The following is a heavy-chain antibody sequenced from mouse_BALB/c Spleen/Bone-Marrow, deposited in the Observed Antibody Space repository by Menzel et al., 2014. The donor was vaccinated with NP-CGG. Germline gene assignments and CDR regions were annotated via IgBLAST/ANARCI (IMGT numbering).Heavy chain of an antibody. J-gene: IGHJ2*01. CDR3: ARPIYYYGSSYEEGYYFDY. CDR1: GYTFTDYA. D-gene: IGHD1-1*01. Sequence: VKLQESGPELVRPGVSVKISCKGSGYTFTDYAMHWVKQSHAKSLEWIGVISTYYGNTNYNQKFKGKATMTVDKSSSTAYMELARLTSEDSAIYYCARPIYYYGSSYEEGYYFDYWGQGTTLTVSS. V-gene: IGHV1-67*01. CDR2: ISTYYGNT.